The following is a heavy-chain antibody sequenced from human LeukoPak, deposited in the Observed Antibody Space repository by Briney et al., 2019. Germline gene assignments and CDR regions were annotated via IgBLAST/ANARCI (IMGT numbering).Heavy chain of an antibody. Sequence: ASVTVSCTASGYTFTSYAMNWVRQAPGQGLEWMGWINTNTGNPTYAQGFTGRFVFSLDTSVSTAYLQISSLKAEDTAVYYCARDLGRYDFWSGYLYYYYGMDVWGQGTTVTVSS. V-gene: IGHV7-4-1*02. D-gene: IGHD3-3*01. J-gene: IGHJ6*02. CDR2: INTNTGNP. CDR3: ARDLGRYDFWSGYLYYYYGMDV. CDR1: GYTFTSYA.